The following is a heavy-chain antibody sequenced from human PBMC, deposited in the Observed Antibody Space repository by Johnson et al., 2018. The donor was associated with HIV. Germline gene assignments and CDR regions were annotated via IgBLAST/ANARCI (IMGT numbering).Heavy chain of an antibody. Sequence: VQLVASGGGLIQPGGSLRLFCAASGFIVSSNYMRWVRQAPGKGLEWVSYISNSGSSVYYADSVKGRFTISRDNAKNSLYLQMNSLRAEDTAVYYCARNGLIPAAKGVAFDIWGHGTTVTVSS. V-gene: IGHV3-11*01. J-gene: IGHJ3*02. CDR1: GFIVSSNY. CDR3: ARNGLIPAAKGVAFDI. CDR2: ISNSGSSV. D-gene: IGHD2-2*01.